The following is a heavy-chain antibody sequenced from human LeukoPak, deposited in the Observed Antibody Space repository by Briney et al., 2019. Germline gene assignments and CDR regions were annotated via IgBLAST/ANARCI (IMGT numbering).Heavy chain of an antibody. CDR1: GFTFRRYA. CDR2: ISGSGGSK. D-gene: IGHD1-14*01. J-gene: IGHJ4*02. CDR3: AKEVWAPYFDY. V-gene: IGHV3-23*01. Sequence: GGSLRLSCAASGFTFRRYAMSWVRQAPGKGLEWVSDISGSGGSKFYAESVKGRFTITRDNSKNTLYLQMNSLRADDTAVYYCAKEVWAPYFDYWGQGTLVTVSS.